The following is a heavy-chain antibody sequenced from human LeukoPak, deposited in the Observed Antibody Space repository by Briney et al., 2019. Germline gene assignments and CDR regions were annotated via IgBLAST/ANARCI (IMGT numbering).Heavy chain of an antibody. CDR3: ARDRDYGDCNFDY. J-gene: IGHJ4*02. CDR2: INSDGSST. V-gene: IGHV3-74*01. D-gene: IGHD4-17*01. Sequence: GGSLRLSCAASGFTFSSYWMHWVRQAPGKGLVWVSRINSDGSSTSYADSAKGRFTISRDNAKNTLYLQMNSLRAEDTAVYYCARDRDYGDCNFDYWGQGTLVTVSS. CDR1: GFTFSSYW.